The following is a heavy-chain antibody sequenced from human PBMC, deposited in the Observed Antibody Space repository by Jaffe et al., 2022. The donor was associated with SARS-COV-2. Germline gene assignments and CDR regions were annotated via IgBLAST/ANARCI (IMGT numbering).Heavy chain of an antibody. CDR3: AKDGIYDILTGFTFDY. CDR2: ISGSGGST. D-gene: IGHD3-9*01. J-gene: IGHJ4*02. Sequence: EVQLLESGGGLVQPGGSLRLSCAASGFTFSSYAMSWVRQAPGKGLEWVSAISGSGGSTYYADSVKGRFTISRDNSKNTLYLQMNSLRAEDTAVYYCAKDGIYDILTGFTFDYWGQGTLVTVSS. CDR1: GFTFSSYA. V-gene: IGHV3-23*01.